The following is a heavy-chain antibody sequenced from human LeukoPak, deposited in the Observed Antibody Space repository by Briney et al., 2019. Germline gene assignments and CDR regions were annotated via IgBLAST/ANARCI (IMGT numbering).Heavy chain of an antibody. J-gene: IGHJ4*02. CDR1: GFTFDDYA. Sequence: GRSLRLSCAASGFTFDDYAMHWVRQAPGKGLEWVSGISWNSGSIGYADSVKGRFTISRDNAKNSLYLQMNSLRAEDIALYYCAKVARSYSSSWIFDYWGKGTLVTVSS. CDR2: ISWNSGSI. D-gene: IGHD6-13*01. CDR3: AKVARSYSSSWIFDY. V-gene: IGHV3-9*03.